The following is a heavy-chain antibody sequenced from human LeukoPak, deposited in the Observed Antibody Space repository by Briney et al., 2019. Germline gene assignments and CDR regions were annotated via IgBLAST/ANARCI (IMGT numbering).Heavy chain of an antibody. V-gene: IGHV4-39*01. J-gene: IGHJ4*02. CDR2: IFYTGST. CDR1: GGSISSGGYY. Sequence: GSLSLTCTVSGGSISSGGYYWTWIRQPPGKGLEWIGTIFYTGSTYYNPSLQSRVTISIDTSKNRFSLSLTSVSAADTAVYFCARRRSHDVWSAWGQGTLVSVSS. D-gene: IGHD3-3*01. CDR3: ARRRSHDVWSA.